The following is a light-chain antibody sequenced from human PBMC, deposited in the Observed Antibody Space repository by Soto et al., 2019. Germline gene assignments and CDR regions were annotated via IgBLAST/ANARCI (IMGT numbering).Light chain of an antibody. J-gene: IGLJ2*01. CDR3: ASWDNNLNGPI. CDR2: KNN. CDR1: TSNIGSTY. V-gene: IGLV1-47*01. Sequence: QLVLTQPPSASGTPGQTVRISCSGGTSNIGSTYAFWYQQLPGTAPKLLIYKNNQRPSGVSDRFSGSRSGTSASLAITGLRVDDEADYYCASWDNNLNGPIFGGGTKVTV.